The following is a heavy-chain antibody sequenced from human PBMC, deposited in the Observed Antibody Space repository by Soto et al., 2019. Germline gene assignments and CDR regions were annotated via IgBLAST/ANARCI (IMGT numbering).Heavy chain of an antibody. Sequence: EVQLVESGGGLVQPGGSLRLSCVASGFTVTEIYMNWVRQAPGKGLEWVSVIYNESTDYADSVRGRFSISTDSSKNALYLQMNRLRAEDSAVYYCVREPRYCSGGSCSIMGDAFDIWGQGTMVTVSS. CDR1: GFTVTEIY. J-gene: IGHJ3*02. CDR3: VREPRYCSGGSCSIMGDAFDI. V-gene: IGHV3-66*01. CDR2: IYNEST. D-gene: IGHD2-15*01.